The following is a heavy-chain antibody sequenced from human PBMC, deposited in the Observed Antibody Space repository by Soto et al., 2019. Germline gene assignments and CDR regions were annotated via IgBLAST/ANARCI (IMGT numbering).Heavy chain of an antibody. J-gene: IGHJ2*01. CDR3: ARDKEQLVLYWYFDL. V-gene: IGHV1-2*02. CDR1: GYTFTGYY. D-gene: IGHD6-6*01. Sequence: ASVKVSCKASGYTFTGYYMHWVRQAPGQGLEWMGWINPNSGGTNYAQKFQGRVTMTRDTSISTAYMELSRLRSDDTAVYYCARDKEQLVLYWYFDLWGRGTLVTVSS. CDR2: INPNSGGT.